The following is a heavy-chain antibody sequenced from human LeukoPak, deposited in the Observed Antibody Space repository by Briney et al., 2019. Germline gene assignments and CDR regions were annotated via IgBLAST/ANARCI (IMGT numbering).Heavy chain of an antibody. Sequence: GGSLRLSCAASGFTFSSYWMSWVRQAPGKGLEWVANIKQDGSEKYYVDSVKGRFTISRDNAKNSLYLKMNSLRAEDTAVYYCARDRGYGSGSYYKNWGQGTLVTVSS. CDR1: GFTFSSYW. CDR2: IKQDGSEK. CDR3: ARDRGYGSGSYYKN. D-gene: IGHD3-10*01. V-gene: IGHV3-7*01. J-gene: IGHJ4*02.